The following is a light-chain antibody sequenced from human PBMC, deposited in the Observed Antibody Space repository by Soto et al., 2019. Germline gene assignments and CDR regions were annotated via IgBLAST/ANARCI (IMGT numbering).Light chain of an antibody. J-gene: IGLJ1*01. CDR3: TSTFV. CDR1: RSDVGGYNY. Sequence: QSVLTQPASVSGSPGQSITISCTGTRSDVGGYNYVSWYQHHPGKAPKLIIYEVSNRPSGVSNRFSGSRSGNTASLTISGLQSDDEGEYTTTSTFVFGTGTKLTVL. CDR2: EVS. V-gene: IGLV2-14*01.